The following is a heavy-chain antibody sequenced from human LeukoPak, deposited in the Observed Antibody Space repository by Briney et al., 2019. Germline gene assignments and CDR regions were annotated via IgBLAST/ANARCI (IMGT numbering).Heavy chain of an antibody. CDR1: GFTSSSYW. CDR3: ARSLHLYWDPDAFDI. V-gene: IGHV3-74*01. J-gene: IGHJ3*02. D-gene: IGHD2-8*02. CDR2: INTDGSST. Sequence: GGSLRLSCAASGFTSSSYWMHWVRQAPGKGLVWVSRINTDGSSTSYADSVKGRFTISRDNAKNTLYLQMNSLRAEDTAVYYCARSLHLYWDPDAFDIWGQGTMVTVSS.